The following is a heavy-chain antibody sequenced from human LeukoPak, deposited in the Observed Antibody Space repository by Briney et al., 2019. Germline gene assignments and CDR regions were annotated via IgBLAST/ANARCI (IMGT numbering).Heavy chain of an antibody. CDR2: INPNSGGT. CDR1: GYTFTGCY. D-gene: IGHD3-22*01. J-gene: IGHJ3*02. Sequence: ASVKVSCKASGYTFTGCYIHWVRQAPGQGLEWMGWINPNSGGTNYAQKFQGRVTMTRDTSISTAYMELSRLRSDDTAVYYCARPTHYYDSSDYYFDAFDIWGQGTMVTVSS. CDR3: ARPTHYYDSSDYYFDAFDI. V-gene: IGHV1-2*02.